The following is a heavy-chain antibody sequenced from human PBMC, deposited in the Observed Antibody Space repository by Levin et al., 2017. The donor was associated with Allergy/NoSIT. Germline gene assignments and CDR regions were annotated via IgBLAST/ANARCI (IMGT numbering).Heavy chain of an antibody. CDR3: ARDDSNSYGVFGY. CDR2: IYYIGST. V-gene: IGHV4-39*07. Sequence: SQTLSLTCTVSGGSISSSRYYWGWIRQPPGKGLEWIGNIYYIGSTSYNPSLKSRVTISVDTSKNQFSLKLSSVAAADTAVYYCARDDSNSYGVFGYWGQGTLVTVSS. D-gene: IGHD6-6*01. J-gene: IGHJ4*02. CDR1: GGSISSSRYY.